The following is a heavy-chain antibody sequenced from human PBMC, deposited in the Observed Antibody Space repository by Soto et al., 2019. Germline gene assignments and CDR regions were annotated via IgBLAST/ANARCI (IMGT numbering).Heavy chain of an antibody. J-gene: IGHJ6*02. V-gene: IGHV1-2*02. CDR3: AKLAYYHYAMDV. Sequence: ASVKVSCKASGYTFTDYYLHWVLHDPGQGLQWMGWISPKSGNTKYAQSLQGRVTMTRDTSIGATYMELSSLTSDDTAVYYCAKLAYYHYAMDVWGQGTTVTVSS. CDR1: GYTFTDYY. CDR2: ISPKSGNT.